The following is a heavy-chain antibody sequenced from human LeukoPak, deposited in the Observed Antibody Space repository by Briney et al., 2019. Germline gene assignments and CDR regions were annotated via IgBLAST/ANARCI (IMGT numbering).Heavy chain of an antibody. D-gene: IGHD2-2*01. CDR3: ARDSGGSSAFGQFDP. Sequence: GGSLRLSCAASGFTFSSYWMSWVRRAPGKGLEWVANIKQDGSEKYYVDSVKGRFTISRDNAKNSLYLQMNSLRAEDTAVYYCARDSGGSSAFGQFDPWGQGTLVTVSS. CDR1: GFTFSSYW. CDR2: IKQDGSEK. V-gene: IGHV3-7*01. J-gene: IGHJ5*02.